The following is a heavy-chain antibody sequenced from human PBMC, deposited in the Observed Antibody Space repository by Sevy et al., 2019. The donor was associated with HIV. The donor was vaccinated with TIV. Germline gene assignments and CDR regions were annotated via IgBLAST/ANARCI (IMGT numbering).Heavy chain of an antibody. J-gene: IGHJ6*03. V-gene: IGHV4-59*01. CDR2: IYYSGST. Sequence: SETLSLTCTVSGGSISSYYWSWIRQPPGKGLEWIGYIYYSGSTNYNPSLKSRVTISVDTSKNQFSLKLSSVTAADTAVYYCARVGYSSGHYYYYYYMDVWGKGTTVTVSS. CDR3: ARVGYSSGHYYYYYYMDV. D-gene: IGHD6-19*01. CDR1: GGSISSYY.